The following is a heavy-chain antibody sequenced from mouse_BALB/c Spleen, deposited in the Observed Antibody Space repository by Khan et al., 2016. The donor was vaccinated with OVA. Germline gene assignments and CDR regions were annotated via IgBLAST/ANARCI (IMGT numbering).Heavy chain of an antibody. D-gene: IGHD2-4*01. CDR1: GYSITSEYA. CDR3: TRKDYYDYDPFPY. J-gene: IGHJ3*01. V-gene: IGHV3-2*02. Sequence: EVELVESGPGLVKPSQSLSLTCTVTGYSITSEYAWNWIRQFPGNKLEWMGYINYRGNNRYNPSLKSRISITRDTSKNQFFLQLNSVTTEDTATYYCTRKDYYDYDPFPYWGQGTLVTVSA. CDR2: INYRGNN.